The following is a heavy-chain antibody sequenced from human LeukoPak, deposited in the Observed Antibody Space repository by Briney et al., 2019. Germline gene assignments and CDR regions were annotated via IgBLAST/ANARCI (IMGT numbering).Heavy chain of an antibody. CDR1: GGSISSGSYY. CDR3: ASYRSSSYYYYYMDV. D-gene: IGHD6-6*01. J-gene: IGHJ6*03. CDR2: IYYSGST. Sequence: SQTLSLTCTVSGGSISSGSYYWSWIRQPPGMGLEWIGYIYYSGSTNYNPSLKSRVTISVDTSKNQFSLKLSSVTAADTAVYYCASYRSSSYYYYYMDVWGKGTTVTVSS. V-gene: IGHV4-61*01.